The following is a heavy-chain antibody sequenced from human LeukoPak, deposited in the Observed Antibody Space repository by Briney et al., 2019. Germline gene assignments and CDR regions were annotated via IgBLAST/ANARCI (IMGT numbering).Heavy chain of an antibody. D-gene: IGHD2-15*01. J-gene: IGHJ6*02. V-gene: IGHV3-30*03. Sequence: GGSLRLSCAASGFTFSSYGMHWVRQAPGKGLEWVAVISYDGTNKYYADSVKGRFTISRDNSKNTLYLQMNSLRAEDTAVYYCARDYCSGGSCYPLYYYYGMDVWGQGTTVTVSS. CDR2: ISYDGTNK. CDR3: ARDYCSGGSCYPLYYYYGMDV. CDR1: GFTFSSYG.